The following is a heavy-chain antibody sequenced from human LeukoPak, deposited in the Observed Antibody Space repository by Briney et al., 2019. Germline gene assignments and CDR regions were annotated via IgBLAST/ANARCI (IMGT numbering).Heavy chain of an antibody. J-gene: IGHJ4*02. V-gene: IGHV3-15*01. D-gene: IGHD6-13*01. CDR3: TTLQAGEQQLETTGIYYFDY. CDR2: IKSKTDGGTT. CDR1: GFTFSNAW. Sequence: GGSLRLSCAASGFTFSNAWMSWVRQAPGKGLEWVGRIKSKTDGGTTDYAAPVKGRFTISRDDSKNTLYLQMNSLKTEDTAVYYCTTLQAGEQQLETTGIYYFDYWGQGTLVTVSS.